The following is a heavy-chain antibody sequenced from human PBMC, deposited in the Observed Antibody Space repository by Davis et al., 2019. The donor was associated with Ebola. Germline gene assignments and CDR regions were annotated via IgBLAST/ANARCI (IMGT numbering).Heavy chain of an antibody. CDR1: GFSFSRYW. CDR3: ARDGENYSDLDY. CDR2: IKSDWSTK. J-gene: IGHJ4*02. Sequence: GESLKTPRAASGFSFSRYWMHRVRQAPGKGLVWVSRIKSDWSTKSYADSVKGRFTISRDNAKNTLFLQMNSLRAEDTAVYYCARDGENYSDLDYWGQGTLVTVSS. V-gene: IGHV3-74*01. D-gene: IGHD3-10*01.